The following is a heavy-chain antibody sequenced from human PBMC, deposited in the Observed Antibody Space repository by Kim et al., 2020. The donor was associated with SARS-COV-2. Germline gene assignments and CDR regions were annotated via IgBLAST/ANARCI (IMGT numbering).Heavy chain of an antibody. D-gene: IGHD6-13*01. V-gene: IGHV3-30*18. CDR1: GFTFSSYG. CDR2: ISYDGSNK. CDR3: AKGGQQLVSYFDY. Sequence: GGSLRLSCAASGFTFSSYGMHWVRQAPGKGLEWVAVISYDGSNKYYADSVKGRFTISRDNSKNTLYLQMNSLRAEDTAVYYCAKGGQQLVSYFDYWGQGT. J-gene: IGHJ4*02.